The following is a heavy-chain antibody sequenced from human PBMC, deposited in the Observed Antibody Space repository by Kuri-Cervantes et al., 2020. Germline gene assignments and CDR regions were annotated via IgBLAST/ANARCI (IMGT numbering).Heavy chain of an antibody. CDR2: ISYDGSNK. J-gene: IGHJ4*02. D-gene: IGHD3-22*01. CDR3: ARDRLAYYYDSSGYYYFDY. Sequence: GESLKISCAASGFTFSSYAMHWVRQAPGKGLEWVAVISYDGSNKYYADSVKGRFTISRDNSKNTLYLQMNSLRAEDTAVYYCARDRLAYYYDSSGYYYFDYWGQGTLVTVSS. CDR1: GFTFSSYA. V-gene: IGHV3-30-3*01.